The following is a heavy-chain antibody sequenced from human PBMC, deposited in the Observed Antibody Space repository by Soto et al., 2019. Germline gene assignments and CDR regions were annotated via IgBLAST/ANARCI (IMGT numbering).Heavy chain of an antibody. CDR3: ARLGSYYDSSGYYIDP. CDR2: IYYSGST. J-gene: IGHJ5*02. D-gene: IGHD3-22*01. CDR1: GCSISSGGYY. V-gene: IGHV4-31*03. Sequence: PSESLSLTCPVSGCSISSGGYYWSWIRQHPGKGLEWIGYIYYSGSTYYNPSLKSRVTISVDTSKNQFSLKLSSVTAADTAVYYCARLGSYYDSSGYYIDPWGQGTLVTVSS.